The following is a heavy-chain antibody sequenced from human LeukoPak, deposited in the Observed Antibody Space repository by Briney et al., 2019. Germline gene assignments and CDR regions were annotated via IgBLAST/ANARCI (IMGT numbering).Heavy chain of an antibody. CDR3: ARISVHYGDLFDC. Sequence: GGSLRLSCAGAGFTFSNYGMHWVRQAPGKGLEWVAVISYEGGTTYYADSVKGRFTISRDNSRNTLFLQMDSLRPEDTAVYYCARISVHYGDLFDCWGQGTLVTVSS. CDR1: GFTFSNYG. J-gene: IGHJ4*02. D-gene: IGHD4-17*01. CDR2: ISYEGGTT. V-gene: IGHV3-30*03.